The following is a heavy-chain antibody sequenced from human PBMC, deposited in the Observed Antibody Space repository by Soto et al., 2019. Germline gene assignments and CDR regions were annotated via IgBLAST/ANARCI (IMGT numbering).Heavy chain of an antibody. D-gene: IGHD3-22*01. J-gene: IGHJ3*02. CDR2: IKQDGNEK. V-gene: IGHV3-7*04. CDR3: ARKGCSSGRCHDAFDI. CDR1: GFTFSSYW. Sequence: GGSLRLSCAASGFTFSSYWMSWVRQAPGNGLEWVANIKQDGNEKYYVDSAKGRFSISRDNAKSSVYLQMNSLRVEDTALYYCARKGCSSGRCHDAFDIWGQGTMVTVSS.